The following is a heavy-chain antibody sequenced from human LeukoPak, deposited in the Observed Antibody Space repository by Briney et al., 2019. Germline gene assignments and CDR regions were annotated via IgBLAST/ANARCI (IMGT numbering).Heavy chain of an antibody. Sequence: SETLSLTCTVSGGSINNYYWSWIRQPAGKGLEWIGRIYTRGSTNYNPSLKSRVTMAVDTSKNQFSLKLSSVTAADTAVYYCARGRYCSADICSGGDAFDIWGQGTMVSVSS. CDR3: ARGRYCSADICSGGDAFDI. CDR2: IYTRGST. CDR1: GGSINNYY. D-gene: IGHD2-15*01. J-gene: IGHJ3*02. V-gene: IGHV4-4*07.